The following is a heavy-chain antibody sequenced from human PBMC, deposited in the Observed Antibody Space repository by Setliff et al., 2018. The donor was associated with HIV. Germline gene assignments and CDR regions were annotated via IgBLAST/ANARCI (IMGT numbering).Heavy chain of an antibody. CDR2: IIPILGIT. CDR3: ARGEALQNTVTTYFQH. J-gene: IGHJ1*01. D-gene: IGHD4-17*01. Sequence: ASVKVSCKASGGNFGNSAIGWVRQAPGQGLEWMGGIIPILGITHRAQNFQGRVTISADGSTNTAYMELSGLRSEDTAIYYCARGEALQNTVTTYFQHWGQGTPVTVSS. V-gene: IGHV1-69*10. CDR1: GGNFGNSA.